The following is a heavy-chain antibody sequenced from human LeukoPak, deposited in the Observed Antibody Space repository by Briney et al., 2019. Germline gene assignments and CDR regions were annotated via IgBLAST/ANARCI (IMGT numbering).Heavy chain of an antibody. V-gene: IGHV4-4*07. J-gene: IGHJ4*02. D-gene: IGHD6-19*01. Sequence: ETLSLTCTVSGGSISIYYWSCIRQPAGKGLEWIGLIYTTGSTNYNPSLKSRVTMSVDTSKNQFSLKLSSVPAADTAVYYCARMASSGWYNFDYLGQGTLVTVSS. CDR3: ARMASSGWYNFDY. CDR1: GGSISIYY. CDR2: IYTTGST.